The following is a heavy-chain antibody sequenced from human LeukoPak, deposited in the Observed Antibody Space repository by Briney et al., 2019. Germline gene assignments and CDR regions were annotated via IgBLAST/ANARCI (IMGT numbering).Heavy chain of an antibody. V-gene: IGHV3-21*01. CDR3: ARDRGGNWFDP. CDR1: GFTFSSYS. D-gene: IGHD3-10*01. Sequence: PGGSLRLSCAASGFTFSSYSMNWVRQAPGKRLEWVSSISSSSSYIYYAASVKRRFTISRDNAKTSLYLQINSLGAENTAVYYCARDRGGNWFDPWGQGTLVTVSS. CDR2: ISSSSSYI. J-gene: IGHJ5*02.